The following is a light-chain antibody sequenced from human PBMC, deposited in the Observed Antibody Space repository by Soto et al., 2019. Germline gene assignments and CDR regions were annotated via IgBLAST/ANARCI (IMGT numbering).Light chain of an antibody. Sequence: EIVLTQSPGTLSLSPGERATLSCRASQAVNTRLAWYQHKPGQAPRLLIYLTSNRAAGIPARFSGSGSGTDFTLTISDVEPEDFAVYYCHQRQSWPRTFGQGTKWIS. V-gene: IGKV3-11*01. CDR2: LTS. CDR1: QAVNTR. CDR3: HQRQSWPRT. J-gene: IGKJ1*01.